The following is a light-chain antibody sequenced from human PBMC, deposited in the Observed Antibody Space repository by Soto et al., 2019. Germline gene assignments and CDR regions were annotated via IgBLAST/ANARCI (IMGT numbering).Light chain of an antibody. V-gene: IGKV3-15*01. Sequence: EIVMTQSPATLSVSPGERATLSCRASQSVSSNLAWYQQKPGQAPRLLIYGASTRATGITARFSGSGSGSEFTLTISSLQSEDVAVYYCQHYNNPFTFGPGTKVDIK. J-gene: IGKJ3*01. CDR2: GAS. CDR3: QHYNNPFT. CDR1: QSVSSN.